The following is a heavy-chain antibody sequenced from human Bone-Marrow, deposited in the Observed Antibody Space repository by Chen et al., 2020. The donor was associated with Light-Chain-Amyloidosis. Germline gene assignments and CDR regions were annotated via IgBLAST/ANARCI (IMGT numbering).Heavy chain of an antibody. D-gene: IGHD5-12*01. CDR1: GSTFPNYW. Sequence: EVQLEQSGPEVKKPGESLKISCKGCGSTFPNYWGGWVRQMPGKGLEWMGVIYPDDSDARYSPSFEGQVTISADKSITTAYLQWRSLKASDTAMYYCARRRDGYNFDYWGQGTLVTVSS. V-gene: IGHV5-51*01. CDR2: IYPDDSDA. CDR3: ARRRDGYNFDY. J-gene: IGHJ4*02.